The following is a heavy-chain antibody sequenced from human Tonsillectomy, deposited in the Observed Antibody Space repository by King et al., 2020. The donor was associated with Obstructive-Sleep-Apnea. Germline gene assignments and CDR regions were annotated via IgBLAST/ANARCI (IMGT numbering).Heavy chain of an antibody. CDR2: IYPGDSDT. V-gene: IGHV5-51*01. D-gene: IGHD6-13*01. CDR1: GYSFTSYW. J-gene: IGHJ4*02. Sequence: VQLVESGAEVKKSGESLKISCKASGYSFTSYWLAWVRQTPGKGLEWMGIIYPGDSDTSYSPSFQGQVTISADKSINTAYLQWSSLKASDTAMYYCARHDVPRVSSSWFHYWGQGTLVTVSS. CDR3: ARHDVPRVSSSWFHY.